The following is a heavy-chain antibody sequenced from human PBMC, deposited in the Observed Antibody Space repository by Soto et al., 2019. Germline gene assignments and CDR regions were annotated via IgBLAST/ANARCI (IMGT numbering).Heavy chain of an antibody. V-gene: IGHV1-18*01. CDR2: ISAYNGNT. J-gene: IGHJ5*02. CDR1: CYTFASCG. CDR3: ARDYYDSSGYSNWFDP. Sequence: GASVKASCKAFCYTFASCGISWGRRAPGQGGKWMGWISAYNGNTNHAQKLQGRVTTTTDTSTSTAYMELRSLRSDDTAVYYCARDYYDSSGYSNWFDPWGQGTLVTVSS. D-gene: IGHD3-22*01.